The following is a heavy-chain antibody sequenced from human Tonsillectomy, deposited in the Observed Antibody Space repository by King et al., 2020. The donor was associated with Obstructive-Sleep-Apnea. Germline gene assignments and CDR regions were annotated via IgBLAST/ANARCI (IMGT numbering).Heavy chain of an antibody. CDR1: GGSISSDY. CDR2: IYHSGIT. J-gene: IGHJ4*02. Sequence: QLQESGPGLVKPSETLSLTCTVSGGSISSDYWSWIRPPPGKGLAWIGNIYHSGITNYNPPLKSRITISVDTSKNQYSLRLTSVTAADTAVYFCARRRAAAGTRGGNYFDSWGQGTPVTVSS. D-gene: IGHD6-13*01. CDR3: ARRRAAAGTRGGNYFDS. V-gene: IGHV4-59*08.